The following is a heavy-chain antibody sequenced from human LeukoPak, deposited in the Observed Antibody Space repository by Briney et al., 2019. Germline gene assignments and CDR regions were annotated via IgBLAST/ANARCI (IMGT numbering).Heavy chain of an antibody. V-gene: IGHV3-7*03. CDR3: ARDGVAAGIYFDY. D-gene: IGHD6-13*01. CDR1: GFTFSSHW. CDR2: IKYDGTEK. Sequence: PGGSLRLSCAVSGFTFSSHWMSWVRQAPGKGLSWVANIKYDGTEKHYVDSVKGRFTISRDNAKNSLYLQMNSLRAEDTAVYYCARDGVAAGIYFDYWGQGTLVTASS. J-gene: IGHJ4*02.